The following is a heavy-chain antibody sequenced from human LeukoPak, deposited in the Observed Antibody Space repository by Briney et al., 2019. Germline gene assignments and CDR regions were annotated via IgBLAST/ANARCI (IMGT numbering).Heavy chain of an antibody. CDR2: IYSAGTT. Sequence: GGSLRLSCAASGFTVSSNYMSCVRQAPGKGLEWVSVIYSAGTTYYADSVKGRFTISRDNSKNTLYPQMNSLRAEDTAVYYCARAGDRYDSRGQTDYWGQGTLLTVSS. D-gene: IGHD3-16*01. J-gene: IGHJ4*02. CDR3: ARAGDRYDSRGQTDY. V-gene: IGHV3-53*01. CDR1: GFTVSSNY.